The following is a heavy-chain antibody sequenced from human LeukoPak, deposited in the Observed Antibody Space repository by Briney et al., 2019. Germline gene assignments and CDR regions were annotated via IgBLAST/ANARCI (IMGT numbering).Heavy chain of an antibody. J-gene: IGHJ4*02. CDR2: ISSNGGST. V-gene: IGHV3-64*01. Sequence: GGSLRLSCAASGFTFSSYAMHWVRQAPGKGLEYVSAISSNGGSTYYANSVKGGFTISRDNSKNTLYLQMGSLRAEDMAVYYCARALYYDFWSGYYLDYWGQGTLVTVSS. CDR1: GFTFSSYA. CDR3: ARALYYDFWSGYYLDY. D-gene: IGHD3-3*01.